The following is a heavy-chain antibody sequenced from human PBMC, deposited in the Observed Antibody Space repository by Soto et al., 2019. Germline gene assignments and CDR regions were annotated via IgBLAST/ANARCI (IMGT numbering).Heavy chain of an antibody. V-gene: IGHV3-66*01. J-gene: IGHJ3*02. Sequence: EVPLVESGGGLVQPGGSLRLSCAASGFTVSSNYMSWVRQAPGKGLEWVSVIYSGGSTYYADSVKGRFTISRDNSKNTLYLQMNSLRAEDTAVYYCARAIAVVAFDIWGQGTMVTVSS. CDR1: GFTVSSNY. CDR2: IYSGGST. D-gene: IGHD6-19*01. CDR3: ARAIAVVAFDI.